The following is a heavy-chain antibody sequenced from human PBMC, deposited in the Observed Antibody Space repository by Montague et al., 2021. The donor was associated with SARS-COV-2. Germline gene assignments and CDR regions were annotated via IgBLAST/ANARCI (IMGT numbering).Heavy chain of an antibody. CDR2: IYSSGST. CDR3: ARQENSSGWFKPDAFDI. D-gene: IGHD6-19*01. Sequence: SETLSLTCTVSGGSISSSSSYWGWIRQPPGKGLEWIGRIYSSGSTYYNPSLKSRVTISLDTSKNQFSLKLSSVTAADTAVYYCARQENSSGWFKPDAFDIWGQGTMVTVSS. J-gene: IGHJ3*02. CDR1: GGSISSSSSY. V-gene: IGHV4-39*01.